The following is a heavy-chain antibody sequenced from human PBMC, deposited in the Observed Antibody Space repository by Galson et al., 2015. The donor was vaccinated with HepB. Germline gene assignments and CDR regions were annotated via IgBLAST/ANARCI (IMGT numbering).Heavy chain of an antibody. D-gene: IGHD3-10*01. J-gene: IGHJ6*02. CDR1: GFTFSNYW. CDR2: INSDGSST. Sequence: SLRLSCAASGFTFSNYWMHWVRQAPGKGLVWVSRINSDGSSTSYADSVKGRFTISRDNAKNTLYLQMNSLRAEDTAVYYCARKYGSGSYYNIRGMDVWGQGTTVTVSS. CDR3: ARKYGSGSYYNIRGMDV. V-gene: IGHV3-74*01.